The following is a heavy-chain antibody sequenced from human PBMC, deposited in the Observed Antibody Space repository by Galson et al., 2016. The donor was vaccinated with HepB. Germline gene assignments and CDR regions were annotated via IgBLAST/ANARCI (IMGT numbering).Heavy chain of an antibody. D-gene: IGHD2-15*01. CDR3: ARDPYRDRGYCSGANCYSNALHI. CDR2: IYYTGST. V-gene: IGHV4-59*01. Sequence: SETLSLTCTVSGGSISTYYWAWIRQPPGKGLEWIGNIYYTGSTDFNPSLKSRVTISVDKSKNQFSLQLTSVTAADTAVYFCARDPYRDRGYCSGANCYSNALHIWGQGTMVTVSS. J-gene: IGHJ3*02. CDR1: GGSISTYY.